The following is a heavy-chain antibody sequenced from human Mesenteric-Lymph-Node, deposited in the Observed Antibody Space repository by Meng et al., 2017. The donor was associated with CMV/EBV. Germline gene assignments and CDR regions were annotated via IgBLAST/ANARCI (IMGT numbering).Heavy chain of an antibody. V-gene: IGHV3-74*01. CDR2: INSDGSST. J-gene: IGHJ4*02. CDR1: GFTFSNYW. D-gene: IGHD3-3*01. Sequence: GESLKISCAASGFTFSNYWMTWVRQAPGKGLVWVSRINSDGSSTSYADSVKGRFTISRDNAKNTLYLQMNSLRAEDTAVYYCARGIFGGNYWGQGTLVTVSS. CDR3: ARGIFGGNY.